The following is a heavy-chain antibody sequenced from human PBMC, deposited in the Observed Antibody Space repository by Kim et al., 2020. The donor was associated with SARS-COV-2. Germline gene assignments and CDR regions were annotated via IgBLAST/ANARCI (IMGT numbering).Heavy chain of an antibody. Sequence: ASVKVSCKASGYTFTSYGISWVRQAPGQGLEWMGWISAYNGNTNYAQKLQGRVTMTTDTSTSTAYMELRRLRSDDTAVYYCARSDLLWFGELLSYYFDYWGQGTLVTVSS. CDR3: ARSDLLWFGELLSYYFDY. D-gene: IGHD3-10*01. V-gene: IGHV1-18*04. CDR1: GYTFTSYG. J-gene: IGHJ4*02. CDR2: ISAYNGNT.